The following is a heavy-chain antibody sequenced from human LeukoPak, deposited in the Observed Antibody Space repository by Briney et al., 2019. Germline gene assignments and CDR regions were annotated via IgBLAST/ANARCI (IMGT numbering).Heavy chain of an antibody. CDR1: GFIVSTNY. D-gene: IGHD1-26*01. CDR3: TTSGSYGRGAFDI. V-gene: IGHV3-15*01. Sequence: GGSLRLSCAASGFIVSTNYMSWVRQAPGKGLEWVGRIKSKTDGGTTDYAAPVKGRFTISRDDSKNTLYLQMNSLKTEDTAVYYCTTSGSYGRGAFDIWGQGTMVTVSS. CDR2: IKSKTDGGTT. J-gene: IGHJ3*02.